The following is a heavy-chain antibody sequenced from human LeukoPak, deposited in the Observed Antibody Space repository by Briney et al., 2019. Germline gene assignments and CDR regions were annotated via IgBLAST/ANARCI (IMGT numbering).Heavy chain of an antibody. Sequence: PSETLSLTCTVSGGSISSGGYYWSWLRQRPGRGLEWIGFIYYSGSTYYNPSLKSRLTISLDTSKNQLSLKLSSVTAADTAVYYCARRSCSGGSCYLDYRGQGTLVTVSS. J-gene: IGHJ4*02. CDR1: GGSISSGGYY. CDR3: ARRSCSGGSCYLDY. D-gene: IGHD2-15*01. CDR2: IYYSGST. V-gene: IGHV4-31*03.